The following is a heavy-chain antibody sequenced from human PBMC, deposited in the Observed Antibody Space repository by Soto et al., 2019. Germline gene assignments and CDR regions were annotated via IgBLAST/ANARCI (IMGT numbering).Heavy chain of an antibody. CDR2: TYHSGTT. J-gene: IGHJ5*02. D-gene: IGHD6-13*01. CDR1: GDSINNSHW. CDR3: AREVNSSPARGPNWFDP. Sequence: QVQLQESGPGLVQPSGTLSLTCAVSGDSINNSHWWSWVRQTPGKGLEWIGETYHSGTTNYNPSRKTRVTISIDKSKNQVSLKMNSVTAADTAVYYCAREVNSSPARGPNWFDPWGQGTLVTVSS. V-gene: IGHV4-4*02.